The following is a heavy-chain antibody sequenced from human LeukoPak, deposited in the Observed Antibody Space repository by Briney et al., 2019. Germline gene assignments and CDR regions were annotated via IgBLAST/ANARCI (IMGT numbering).Heavy chain of an antibody. D-gene: IGHD3-22*01. J-gene: IGHJ6*02. CDR1: GFTVSSNY. CDR2: IYSGGST. V-gene: IGHV3-53*01. CDR3: ARVAGYYDSSGYYYYYGMDV. Sequence: GGSLRLSCAASGFTVSSNYMSWVRQAPGKGLEWFSVIYSGGSTYYADSVKGRFTISRDNSKNTLYLQMNSLRAEDTAVYYCARVAGYYDSSGYYYYYGMDVWGQGTTVTVSS.